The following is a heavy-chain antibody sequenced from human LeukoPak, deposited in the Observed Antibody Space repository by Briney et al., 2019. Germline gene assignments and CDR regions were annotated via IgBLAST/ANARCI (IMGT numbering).Heavy chain of an antibody. CDR3: ARARTVGVYDY. J-gene: IGHJ4*02. Sequence: SETLSLTCAVSGGSISSGSYYWSWIRQPAGKGLEWIGRIYTSGSTNYNPSLKSRVTISVDTSKNQFSLKLSSVTAADTAVYYCARARTVGVYDYWGQGTLVTVSS. CDR2: IYTSGST. V-gene: IGHV4-61*02. CDR1: GGSISSGSYY. D-gene: IGHD1-26*01.